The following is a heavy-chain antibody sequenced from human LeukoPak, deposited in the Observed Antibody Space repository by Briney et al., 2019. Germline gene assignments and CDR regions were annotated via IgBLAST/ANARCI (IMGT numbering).Heavy chain of an antibody. CDR1: GGTFSSYA. V-gene: IGHV1-69*05. D-gene: IGHD6-19*01. J-gene: IGHJ6*03. CDR3: ARGGVAGTYYYYYMDV. Sequence: SVKVSCTASGGTFSSYAISWVRQAPGQGLEWMGGIIRIFGTANYAQKFQGRVTITTDESTSTAYMELSSLRSEDTAVYYCARGGVAGTYYYYYMDVWGKGTTVTVSS. CDR2: IIRIFGTA.